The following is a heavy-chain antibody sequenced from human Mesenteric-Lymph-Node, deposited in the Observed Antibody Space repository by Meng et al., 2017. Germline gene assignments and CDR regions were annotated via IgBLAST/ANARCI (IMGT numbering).Heavy chain of an antibody. CDR1: GYSFTSYW. Sequence: GGSLRLSCKGSGYSFTSYWIGWVRQMPGKGLEWMGIIYPGDSDTRYSPSFQGQVTISADKSISTAYLQWSSLKASDTAMYYCARRVYGDYPSFGYGPFDPWGQGTLVTGSS. J-gene: IGHJ5*02. D-gene: IGHD4-17*01. V-gene: IGHV5-51*01. CDR2: IYPGDSDT. CDR3: ARRVYGDYPSFGYGPFDP.